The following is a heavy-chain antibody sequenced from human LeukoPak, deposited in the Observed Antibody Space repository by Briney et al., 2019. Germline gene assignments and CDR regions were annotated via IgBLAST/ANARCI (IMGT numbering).Heavy chain of an antibody. D-gene: IGHD5-18*01. CDR2: INHSGST. J-gene: IGHJ4*02. V-gene: IGHV4-34*01. CDR1: GGSFSGYY. CDR3: ARARGLGLGYSYGWRLYYFDY. Sequence: PSETLSLTCAVYGGSFSGYYWSWIRQPPGKGLEWIGEINHSGSTNYNPSLKSRVTISVDTSKNQFSLKLSSVTAADTAVYYCARARGLGLGYSYGWRLYYFDYWGQGTLVTVSS.